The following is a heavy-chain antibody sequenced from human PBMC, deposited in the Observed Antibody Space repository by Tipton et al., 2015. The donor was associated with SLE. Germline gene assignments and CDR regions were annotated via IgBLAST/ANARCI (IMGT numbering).Heavy chain of an antibody. CDR3: ARELQQLVAFDI. V-gene: IGHV4-34*01. J-gene: IGHJ3*02. D-gene: IGHD6-6*01. Sequence: TLSLTCAVYGGSFSGYYWSWIRQPPGKGLEWIGEINHSGSTNYNPPLKSRVTISVDTSKNQFSLKLSSVTAADTAVYYCARELQQLVAFDIWGQGTMVTVSS. CDR2: INHSGST. CDR1: GGSFSGYY.